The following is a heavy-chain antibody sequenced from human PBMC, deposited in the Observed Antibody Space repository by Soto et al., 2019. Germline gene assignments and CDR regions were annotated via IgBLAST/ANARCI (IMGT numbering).Heavy chain of an antibody. CDR1: GFTFSDHY. CDR3: TRGLLGGAQAYTFHGMDG. V-gene: IGHV3-72*01. D-gene: IGHD3-16*01. CDR2: SRNRVNSHTT. Sequence: EVQLVESGGGLVQPGGSLRLSCAASGFTFSDHYMDWVRQAPGKGLEWVARSRNRVNSHTTEYAASVKGRFTISRDESKSALSLQMNSLKIEDTAVYYCTRGLLGGAQAYTFHGMDGWGQGTTVTVSS. J-gene: IGHJ6*01.